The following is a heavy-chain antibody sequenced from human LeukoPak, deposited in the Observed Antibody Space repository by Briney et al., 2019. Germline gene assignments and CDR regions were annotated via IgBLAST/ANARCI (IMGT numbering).Heavy chain of an antibody. CDR1: GFTFTSSA. CDR3: ARVFGRRYCSSTSCYYFDY. D-gene: IGHD2-2*01. CDR2: IVVGSGKT. J-gene: IGHJ4*02. Sequence: GASVKVSCKASGFTFTSSAMQWVRQARGQRLEWIGWIVVGSGKTNYAQKFQERVTITRDMSTSTAYMELSSLRSEDTAVYYCARVFGRRYCSSTSCYYFDYWGQGTLVTVSS. V-gene: IGHV1-58*02.